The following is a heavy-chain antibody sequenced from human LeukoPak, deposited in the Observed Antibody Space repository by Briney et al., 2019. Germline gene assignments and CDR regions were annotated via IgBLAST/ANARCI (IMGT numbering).Heavy chain of an antibody. Sequence: SGGSLRLSCAASGFTVSSNYMSWVRQAPGKGLVWVSRINSDGSSTSYADSVKGRFTIARDNDKNTLYLQMNSLRAEGTAVYYCASPTLMSSRGQGTLVTVSS. CDR2: INSDGSST. CDR3: ASPTLMSS. V-gene: IGHV3-74*01. D-gene: IGHD5/OR15-5a*01. J-gene: IGHJ4*02. CDR1: GFTVSSNY.